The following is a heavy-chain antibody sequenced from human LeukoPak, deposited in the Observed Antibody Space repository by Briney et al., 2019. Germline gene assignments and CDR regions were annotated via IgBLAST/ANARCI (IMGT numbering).Heavy chain of an antibody. CDR2: IKQDGSEN. Sequence: GGSLRLSCEVSGFTFSSNWMSWVRQAPGKGLEWVANIKQDGSENYYVDSVKGRFTISRDNARNSLYLQMNSLRADDTAVYYWAKPAPAVDVFAIWGRGTMVTVSS. CDR1: GFTFSSNW. V-gene: IGHV3-7*05. CDR3: AKPAPAVDVFAI. J-gene: IGHJ3*02.